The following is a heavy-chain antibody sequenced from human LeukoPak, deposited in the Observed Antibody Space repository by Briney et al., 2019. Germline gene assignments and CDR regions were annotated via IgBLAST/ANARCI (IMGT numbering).Heavy chain of an antibody. J-gene: IGHJ5*01. D-gene: IGHD1-26*01. CDR1: GFTFSSYW. CDR2: IKEDGSEK. V-gene: IGHV3-7*04. CDR3: ARDCVIEGAPCYDS. Sequence: PGGSLRLSCAASGFTFSSYWMSWVRQAPGKGLEWVANIKEDGSEKIYVDSLKGRFTISRDNAKNSLNLQMNSLRAEDTAVYYCARDCVIEGAPCYDSWGQGTLVTVSS.